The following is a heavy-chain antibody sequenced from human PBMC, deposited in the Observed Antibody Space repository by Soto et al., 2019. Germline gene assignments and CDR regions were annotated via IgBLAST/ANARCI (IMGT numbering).Heavy chain of an antibody. CDR3: ASPQGVAARRPG. CDR1: GFTFSDYW. J-gene: IGHJ4*02. CDR2: INSDGSST. D-gene: IGHD6-6*01. Sequence: GGSLRLSCAASGFTFSDYWMHWVRQVPGKGLVWVSVINSDGSSTRNADSVKGRFTISRDNSKNTLYLQMNSLRAEDTAVYYCASPQGVAARRPGGGQGTLVTVSS. V-gene: IGHV3-74*01.